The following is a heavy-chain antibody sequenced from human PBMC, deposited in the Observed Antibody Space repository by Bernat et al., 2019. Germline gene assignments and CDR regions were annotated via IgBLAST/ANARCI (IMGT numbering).Heavy chain of an antibody. D-gene: IGHD6-25*01. CDR2: IWYNGSNK. CDR1: GFTFSSYG. CDR3: AREKRAADAFDI. J-gene: IGHJ3*02. V-gene: IGHV3-33*01. Sequence: QVQLVESGGGLVQPGRSLRLSCAASGFTFSSYGMHWVRQAPGKGLEWVAVIWYNGSNKYYADSVKGRFTISRDNSKNTLYLQMNSLRAEDTAVYYCAREKRAADAFDIWGQGTLVTVSS.